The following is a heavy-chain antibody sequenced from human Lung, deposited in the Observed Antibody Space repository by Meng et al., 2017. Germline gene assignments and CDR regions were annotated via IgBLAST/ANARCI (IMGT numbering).Heavy chain of an antibody. V-gene: IGHV4-34*01. CDR2: INHSGST. CDR3: ARGPTTMAHDFDY. J-gene: IGHJ4*02. CDR1: GRCFSDYY. D-gene: IGHD4-11*01. Sequence: QVLLTPWGAGLFMPSDTLSLTCFVSGRCFSDYYWSWIRQPPGKGLEWIGEINHSGSTNYNPSLESRATISVDTSQNNLSLKLSSVTAADSAVYYCARGPTTMAHDFDYWGQGTLVTVSS.